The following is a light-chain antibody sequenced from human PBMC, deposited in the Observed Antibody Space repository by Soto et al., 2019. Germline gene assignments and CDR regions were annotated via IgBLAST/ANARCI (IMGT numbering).Light chain of an antibody. CDR2: GTS. J-gene: IGKJ1*01. Sequence: IVLTQSPGTLYLSAGERATLSCRASQSVNSNLGWYQQKVGQAPRLLIYGTSTRATGIPARFSGSVSGTDGTITISSLKLEDGSVYYCQQSNNWTRTFGQGTKVDI. CDR3: QQSNNWTRT. CDR1: QSVNSN. V-gene: IGKV3-15*01.